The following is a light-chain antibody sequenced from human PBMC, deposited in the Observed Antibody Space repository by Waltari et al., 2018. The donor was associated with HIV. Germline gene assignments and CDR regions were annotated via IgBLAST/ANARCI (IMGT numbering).Light chain of an antibody. CDR3: AAWDDSLNGWV. CDR1: SSNIGSNT. CDR2: SNN. V-gene: IGLV1-44*01. Sequence: QSVLTQPPSASGTPGQRVTISCSGISSNIGSNTVNWYQQLPGTAPKLLIYSNNQRPSGVPDRFSGSKSGTSASLAISGLQSEDEADYYCAAWDDSLNGWVFGGGTKLTVL. J-gene: IGLJ3*02.